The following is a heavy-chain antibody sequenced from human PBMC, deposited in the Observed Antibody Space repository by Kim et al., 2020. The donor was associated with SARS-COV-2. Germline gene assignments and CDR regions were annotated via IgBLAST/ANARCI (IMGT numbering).Heavy chain of an antibody. CDR3: AKGRWGSGSYYNDY. D-gene: IGHD3-10*01. J-gene: IGHJ4*02. Sequence: GSLRLSCAASGFTFSTCAMSWVRQAPGKGLEWVSGISDRGVSTYYADSVKGRFAISRDNSKNTLYMQMNSLRAEDTAVYYCAKGRWGSGSYYNDYWGQGALVTVST. CDR1: GFTFSTCA. V-gene: IGHV3-23*01. CDR2: ISDRGVST.